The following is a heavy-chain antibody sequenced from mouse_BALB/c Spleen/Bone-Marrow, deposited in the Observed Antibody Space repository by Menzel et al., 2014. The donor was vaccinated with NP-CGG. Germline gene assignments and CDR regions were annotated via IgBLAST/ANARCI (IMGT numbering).Heavy chain of an antibody. CDR2: IYPGNGDT. CDR1: GYTFTSYN. CDR3: ARSNWDGGNYFDY. Sequence: QVQLQQSGAELVKPGASVEMSCKASGYTFTSYNMHWVKQTPGQGLEWIGTIYPGNGDTSYNQKFKGKATLTADKSSSTAYMQLSSLTSEDSAVYYCARSNWDGGNYFDYWGQGTTLTVSS. V-gene: IGHV1-12*01. J-gene: IGHJ2*01. D-gene: IGHD4-1*01.